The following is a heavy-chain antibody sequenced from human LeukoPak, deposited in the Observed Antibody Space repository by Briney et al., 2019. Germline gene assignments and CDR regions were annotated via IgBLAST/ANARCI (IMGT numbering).Heavy chain of an antibody. D-gene: IGHD3-22*01. CDR2: IRYDGSNK. J-gene: IGHJ4*02. CDR1: GFTFSSYG. V-gene: IGHV3-30*02. CDR3: AKRWDVYYYDSSGYYYLDDY. Sequence: PGGSLRLSCAASGFTFSSYGMHWVRQAPGKGLEWVAFIRYDGSNKYYADSVKGRFTISRDNSKNTLYLQMNSLKAEDTAVYYCAKRWDVYYYDSSGYYYLDDYWGQGTLVTVSS.